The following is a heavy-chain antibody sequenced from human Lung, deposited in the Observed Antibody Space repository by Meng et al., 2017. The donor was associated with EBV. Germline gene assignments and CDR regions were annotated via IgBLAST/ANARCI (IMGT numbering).Heavy chain of an antibody. CDR2: IYYSGST. J-gene: IGHJ4*02. Sequence: QGQLQEAGPGLVKPSETLSLTCSVSGDSVSSSTYYWSWIRQPPGKGLEWIGYIYYSGSTIYNPSLQSRVTISLDTSRNHFSLSLSAVSAADTAVYYCASDCGGDCYSLIDYWGRGTLVTVSS. D-gene: IGHD2-21*01. CDR1: GDSVSSSTYY. V-gene: IGHV4-61*03. CDR3: ASDCGGDCYSLIDY.